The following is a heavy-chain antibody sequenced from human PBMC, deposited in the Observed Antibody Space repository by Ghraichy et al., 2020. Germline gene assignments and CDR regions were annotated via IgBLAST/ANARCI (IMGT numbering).Heavy chain of an antibody. D-gene: IGHD4-17*01. V-gene: IGHV1-18*04. J-gene: IGHJ5*02. CDR3: ARDISKWFDYGDNWFDP. Sequence: ASVKVSCKASGYTFTSYGISWVRQAPGQGLEWMGWISAYNGNTNYAQKLQGRVTMTTDTSTSTAYMELRSLRSDDTAVYYCARDISKWFDYGDNWFDPWGQGTLVTVSS. CDR1: GYTFTSYG. CDR2: ISAYNGNT.